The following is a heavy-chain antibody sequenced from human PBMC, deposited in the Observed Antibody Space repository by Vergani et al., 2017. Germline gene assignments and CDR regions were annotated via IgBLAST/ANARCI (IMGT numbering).Heavy chain of an antibody. V-gene: IGHV1-69*01. D-gene: IGHD2-2*01. Sequence: QVQLVQSGAEVKKPGSSVKVSCKASGGTFSSYAISWVRQAPGQGLEWMGGIIPIFGTANYAQKFQGRVTITADESTSTAYMELSSLRSEDTSVYYCARPYCSSTSCYDAFDIWGQGTMVTVSS. CDR2: IIPIFGTA. J-gene: IGHJ3*02. CDR3: ARPYCSSTSCYDAFDI. CDR1: GGTFSSYA.